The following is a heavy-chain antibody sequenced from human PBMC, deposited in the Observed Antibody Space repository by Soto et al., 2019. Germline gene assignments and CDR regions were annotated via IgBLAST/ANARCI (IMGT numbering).Heavy chain of an antibody. V-gene: IGHV1-18*01. Sequence: QVHLVQSGAEVKKPGASVKVSCKGSGYAFTTYGITWVRQAPGQGLEWMGWISAHNGNTNYAQKLQGRVTVTRDTSTSTAYMELRSLRSAGTAVYYCARGRYGDYWGQGALVTVSS. J-gene: IGHJ4*02. CDR2: ISAHNGNT. D-gene: IGHD1-1*01. CDR1: GYAFTTYG. CDR3: ARGRYGDY.